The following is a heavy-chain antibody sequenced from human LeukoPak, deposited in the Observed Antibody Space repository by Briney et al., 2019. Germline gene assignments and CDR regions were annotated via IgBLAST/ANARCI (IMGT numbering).Heavy chain of an antibody. CDR1: GLTFSTSG. Sequence: PGGSLRLSCTTSGLTFSTSGFNWVRQAPGRGLEWVASIGSTGFDRYHADSIKGRFTISRDNANNFLYLQMDSLRAEDTAVYYCATETNGRHYDYWGQGNLLTVSS. V-gene: IGHV3-21*06. CDR3: ATETNGRHYDY. J-gene: IGHJ4*02. CDR2: IGSTGFDR. D-gene: IGHD1-14*01.